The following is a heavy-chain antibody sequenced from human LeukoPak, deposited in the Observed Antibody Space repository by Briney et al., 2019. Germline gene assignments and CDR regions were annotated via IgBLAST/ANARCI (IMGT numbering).Heavy chain of an antibody. CDR3: ARYRELRVLDFDY. D-gene: IGHD1-26*01. V-gene: IGHV3-21*01. Sequence: PSETLSLTCAVYGGSFSGYYWSWIRQPPGKGLEWVSSISSSSSYIYYADSVKGRFTISRDNAKNSLYLQMNSLRAEDTAVYYCARYRELRVLDFDYWGQGTLVTVSS. CDR1: GGSFSGYY. CDR2: ISSSSSYI. J-gene: IGHJ4*02.